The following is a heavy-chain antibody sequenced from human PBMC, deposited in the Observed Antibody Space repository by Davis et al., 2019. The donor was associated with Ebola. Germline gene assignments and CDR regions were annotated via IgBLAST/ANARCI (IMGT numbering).Heavy chain of an antibody. CDR1: GYSFTNYW. J-gene: IGHJ6*02. CDR2: IYPGDSDT. CDR3: ARRYDSYYYGMDV. Sequence: GESLKISCQGSGYSFTNYWIGWVRQMPGKGLEWMGIIYPGDSDTRYSPSFQGQVTISADKSISTAYLQWSSLKASDTAMYYCARRYDSYYYGMDVWGQGTTVTVSS. V-gene: IGHV5-51*01. D-gene: IGHD5-12*01.